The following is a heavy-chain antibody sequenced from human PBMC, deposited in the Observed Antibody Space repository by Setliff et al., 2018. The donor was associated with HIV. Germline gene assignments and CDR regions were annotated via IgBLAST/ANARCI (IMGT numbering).Heavy chain of an antibody. V-gene: IGHV1-8*03. J-gene: IGHJ4*02. Sequence: ASVKVSCKASGYTFTSYDINWVRQASGQGLEWMGWMNPNSGNIGYAQNFQGRLTITRNTSISTAYMELSSLRSEDTAVYYCARGDTPMVIWGDYFDYWGQGTLVTVSS. D-gene: IGHD5-18*01. CDR1: GYTFTSYD. CDR2: MNPNSGNI. CDR3: ARGDTPMVIWGDYFDY.